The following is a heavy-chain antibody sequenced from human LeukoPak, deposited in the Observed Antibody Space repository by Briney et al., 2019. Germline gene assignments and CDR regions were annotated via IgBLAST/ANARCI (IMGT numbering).Heavy chain of an antibody. V-gene: IGHV1-8*03. Sequence: ASVKVSCKASGYTFTSYDINWVRQATGQGLEWMGWMNPNSGNTGYAQKFQGRVTITRNTSISTAYMELSSLRSEDTAVYYGARDMYYYDSSGYAAYYMDVWGKGTTVTVSS. J-gene: IGHJ6*03. CDR2: MNPNSGNT. D-gene: IGHD3-22*01. CDR1: GYTFTSYD. CDR3: ARDMYYYDSSGYAAYYMDV.